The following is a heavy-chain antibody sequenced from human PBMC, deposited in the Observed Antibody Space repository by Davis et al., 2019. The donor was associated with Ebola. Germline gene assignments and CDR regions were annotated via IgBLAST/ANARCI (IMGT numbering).Heavy chain of an antibody. V-gene: IGHV3-21*01. D-gene: IGHD3-10*01. CDR3: ARDCRYMVQGVRCYYYGMDV. CDR2: ISSSSSYI. J-gene: IGHJ6*02. Sequence: GESLKISCAASGFTFSSYSMNWVRQAPGKGLEWVSSISSSSSYIYYADSVKGRFTISRDNAKNSLYLQMNSLRAEDTAVYYCARDCRYMVQGVRCYYYGMDVWGQGTTVTVSS. CDR1: GFTFSSYS.